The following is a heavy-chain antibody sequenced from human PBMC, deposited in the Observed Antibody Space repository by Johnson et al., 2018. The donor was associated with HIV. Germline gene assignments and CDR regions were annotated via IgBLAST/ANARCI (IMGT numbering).Heavy chain of an antibody. J-gene: IGHJ3*01. D-gene: IGHD3-16*01. CDR2: ITSSGSTK. Sequence: QVQLVESGGGLVKPGGSLRLSCAASGFDFSDYYMSWIRQAPGRGLEWVSYITSSGSTKYYAVSVKGRFTISRDNDKNSLYPQMNSMRAEDTVVYYCSRGTWLIPGAFDFWGQGTMVTVSS. V-gene: IGHV3-11*04. CDR1: GFDFSDYY. CDR3: SRGTWLIPGAFDF.